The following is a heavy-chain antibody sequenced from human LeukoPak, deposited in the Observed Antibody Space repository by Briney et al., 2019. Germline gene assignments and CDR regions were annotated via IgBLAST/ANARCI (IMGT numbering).Heavy chain of an antibody. CDR2: IYTSGNT. D-gene: IGHD3-10*01. CDR3: ARVFPRFGELFN. J-gene: IGHJ4*02. V-gene: IGHV4-61*02. Sequence: PSQTLSLTCTVSGGSISSGSYYWSWIRQPAGKGLEWIGRIYTSGNTNYNPSLKSRVTISVDTSKNQFSLKLSSVTAADTAVYHCARVFPRFGELFNWGQGTLVTVSS. CDR1: GGSISSGSYY.